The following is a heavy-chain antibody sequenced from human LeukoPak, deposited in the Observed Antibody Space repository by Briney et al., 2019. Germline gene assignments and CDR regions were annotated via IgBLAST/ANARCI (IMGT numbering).Heavy chain of an antibody. CDR2: INHSGST. CDR3: ARDYDYSNHNTYY. J-gene: IGHJ4*02. CDR1: GGSFSGYY. D-gene: IGHD4-4*01. V-gene: IGHV4-34*01. Sequence: SETLSLTCAVYGGSFSGYYWSWIRQPPGKGLEWIGEINHSGSTNYNPSLKSRVTISVDTSKNQFSLKLSSVTAADTAVYYCARDYDYSNHNTYYWGQGTLVTVSS.